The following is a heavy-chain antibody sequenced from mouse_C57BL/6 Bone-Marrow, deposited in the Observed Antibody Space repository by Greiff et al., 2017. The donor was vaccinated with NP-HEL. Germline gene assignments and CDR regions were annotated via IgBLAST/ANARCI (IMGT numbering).Heavy chain of an antibody. J-gene: IGHJ1*03. D-gene: IGHD2-4*01. Sequence: EVKVVESGGGLVKPGGSLKLSCAASGFTFSSYAMSWVRQTPEKRLEWVATISDGGSYTYYPDNVKGRFTISRDNAKNNLYLQMSHLKSEDTAMYYCARVYDYEDFDVWGTGTTVTVSS. CDR3: ARVYDYEDFDV. CDR1: GFTFSSYA. V-gene: IGHV5-4*03. CDR2: ISDGGSYT.